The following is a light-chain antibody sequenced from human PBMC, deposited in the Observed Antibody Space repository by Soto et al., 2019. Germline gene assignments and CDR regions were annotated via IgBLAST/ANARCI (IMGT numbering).Light chain of an antibody. J-gene: IGKJ1*01. CDR2: DAS. V-gene: IGKV1-5*01. Sequence: DIQMTQSPSTLSASVVDRFTITFLASQSVNKWLAWFQQKPGKVPKLLIFDASTLQTGVPSRFGGGGSGTEFTLTISGLQPDDFATYYCQQYNSYSPWTFGPGTKVDI. CDR1: QSVNKW. CDR3: QQYNSYSPWT.